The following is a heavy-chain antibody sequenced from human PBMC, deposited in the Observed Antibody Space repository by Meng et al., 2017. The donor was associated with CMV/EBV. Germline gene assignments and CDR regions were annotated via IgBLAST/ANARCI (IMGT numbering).Heavy chain of an antibody. CDR3: AHCITIFGVALYGMDV. CDR1: GFSLSNARMG. J-gene: IGHJ6*02. Sequence: SGPMLVKPTETLTLTCTVSGFSLSNARMGVSWIRQPPGKALEWLAHIFSNDEKSYSTSLKSRLTISKDTSKSQVVLTMTNMDPVDTATYYCAHCITIFGVALYGMDVWGQGTTVTVSS. CDR2: IFSNDEK. D-gene: IGHD3-3*01. V-gene: IGHV2-26*01.